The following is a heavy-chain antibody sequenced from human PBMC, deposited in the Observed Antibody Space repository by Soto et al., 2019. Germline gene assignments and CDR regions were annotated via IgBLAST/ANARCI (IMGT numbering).Heavy chain of an antibody. Sequence: ASVKVSCKASGYTFTDNPMHWVRQASGHRLEWMGWINTGSGDTKYSQRFQGRVSITRDTSATTAYMEVSGLTSEDTAVYYCARDDSGLLGYWGQGTLVTVSS. CDR2: INTGSGDT. D-gene: IGHD3-10*01. V-gene: IGHV1-3*04. CDR1: GYTFTDNP. J-gene: IGHJ4*02. CDR3: ARDDSGLLGY.